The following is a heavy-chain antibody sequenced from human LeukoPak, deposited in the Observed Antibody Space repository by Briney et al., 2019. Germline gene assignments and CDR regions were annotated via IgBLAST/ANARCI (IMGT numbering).Heavy chain of an antibody. V-gene: IGHV4-31*03. CDR1: GGFISSGGYY. Sequence: SQTLSLTCTVSGGFISSGGYYWSWIRQHPGKGLEWIGYIHYTGSTYYNPSLKSRASISVDTSNNQFSLKLSSVSAADTAVYYCASHCSGGTCYRYYFDNWGQGILVTVSS. CDR3: ASHCSGGTCYRYYFDN. D-gene: IGHD2-15*01. CDR2: IHYTGST. J-gene: IGHJ4*02.